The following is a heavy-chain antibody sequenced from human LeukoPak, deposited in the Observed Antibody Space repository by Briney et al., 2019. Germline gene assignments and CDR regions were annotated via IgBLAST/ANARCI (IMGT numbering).Heavy chain of an antibody. CDR1: GFTFTSYC. D-gene: IGHD6-19*01. CDR3: AKAYSRYSSGWYFRDY. V-gene: IGHV3-30*18. CDR2: ISSDGSNT. Sequence: GGSMRLSCAASGFTFTSYCIHWVRQAPGKGLEWVAVISSDGSNTYYADSVKGRFTISRDNSKDTLYLQMNSLRAEDTAVYYCAKAYSRYSSGWYFRDYWGQGTLVTVSS. J-gene: IGHJ4*02.